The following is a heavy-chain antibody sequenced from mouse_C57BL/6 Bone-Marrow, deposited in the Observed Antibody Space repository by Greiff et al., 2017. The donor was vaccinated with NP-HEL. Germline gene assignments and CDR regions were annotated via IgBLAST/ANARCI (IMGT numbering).Heavy chain of an antibody. CDR3: AYYFDY. V-gene: IGHV1-7*01. J-gene: IGHJ2*01. CDR1: GYTFTSYW. CDR2: INPSSGYT. Sequence: QVQLQQSGAELAKPGASVKLSCKASGYTFTSYWMHWVKQRPGQGLEWIGYINPSSGYTKYNQKFKDKATLTADISSSTAYMQLRSLTYDDSAVYFCAYYFDYWGQGTTLTVFS.